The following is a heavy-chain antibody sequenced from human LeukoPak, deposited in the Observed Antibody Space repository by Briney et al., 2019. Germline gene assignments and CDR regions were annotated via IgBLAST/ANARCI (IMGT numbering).Heavy chain of an antibody. CDR3: AKDLSMAVTGSPFDY. V-gene: IGHV3-23*01. D-gene: IGHD6-19*01. CDR2: ISGSGGST. CDR1: GFTFSSYA. J-gene: IGHJ4*02. Sequence: GGSLRLSCAASGFTFSSYAMSWVRQAPGKGLEWVSAISGSGGSTYYADSVQGRFTVSRDNSKSTLFLQMNSLRAEDTAVYYCAKDLSMAVTGSPFDYWGQGTLVTVSS.